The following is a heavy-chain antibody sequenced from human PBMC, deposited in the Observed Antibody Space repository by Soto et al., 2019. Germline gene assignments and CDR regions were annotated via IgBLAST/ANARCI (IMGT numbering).Heavy chain of an antibody. J-gene: IGHJ5*02. V-gene: IGHV1-69*04. CDR1: GGTFSSYT. D-gene: IGHD6-19*01. Sequence: SVKVSCKASGGTFSSYTISWVRQAPGQGLEWMGRIIPILGIANYAQKFQGRVTITADKSTSTAYMELSSLRSEDTAVYYCARDPPSHVGYSSGWLNWFDPWGQGTLVTVSS. CDR3: ARDPPSHVGYSSGWLNWFDP. CDR2: IIPILGIA.